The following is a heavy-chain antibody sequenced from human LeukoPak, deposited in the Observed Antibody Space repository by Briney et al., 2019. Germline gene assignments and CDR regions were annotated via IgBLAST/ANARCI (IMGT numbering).Heavy chain of an antibody. Sequence: GGSLRLSCAASGFTVNSNDMSWVRQAPGKGLEWVSVIYSGGTTYYADSVKGRFTISRDNSKNTLCLQMNSLRAEDTAVYYCARRMAAGTGLDYWGQGTLVTVSS. CDR1: GFTVNSND. V-gene: IGHV3-53*01. CDR3: ARRMAAGTGLDY. J-gene: IGHJ4*02. D-gene: IGHD6-13*01. CDR2: IYSGGTT.